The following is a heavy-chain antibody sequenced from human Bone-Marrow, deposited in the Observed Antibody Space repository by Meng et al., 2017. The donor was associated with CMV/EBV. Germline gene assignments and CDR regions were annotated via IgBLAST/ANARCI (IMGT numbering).Heavy chain of an antibody. V-gene: IGHV3-20*04. CDR2: MNWNGGST. CDR1: GFTFDDYG. J-gene: IGHJ4*02. CDR3: ARDQAAAGH. Sequence: GESLKISCAASGFTFDDYGMSWVRQTPGKGLEWVSGMNWNGGSTGYADSVKGRFTISRDNAKNSLYLQMNSLRVEDTAVYYCARDQAAAGHWGQGTLVTVSS. D-gene: IGHD6-13*01.